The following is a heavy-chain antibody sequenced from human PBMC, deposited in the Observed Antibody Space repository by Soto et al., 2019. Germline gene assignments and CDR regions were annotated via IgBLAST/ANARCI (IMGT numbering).Heavy chain of an antibody. CDR2: IYLSGFT. CDR3: AGGGFDDFGSGYSYGLDV. J-gene: IGHJ4*02. V-gene: IGHV4-30-4*08. Sequence: SETLSLTCTVSGGSITSSKHYWIFIRQHPGKGLEWIGYIYLSGFTYSNPSLKSRVSMSIDTSKDEFSLKLSSVTAADTAVYYCAGGGFDDFGSGYSYGLDVWGQGPLVTVSS. CDR1: GGSITSSKHY. D-gene: IGHD2-15*01.